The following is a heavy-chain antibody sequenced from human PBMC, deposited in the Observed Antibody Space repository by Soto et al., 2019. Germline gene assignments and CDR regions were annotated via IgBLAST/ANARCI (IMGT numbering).Heavy chain of an antibody. CDR1: GGSFSGYY. D-gene: IGHD2-21*02. V-gene: IGHV4-34*01. CDR2: INHSGST. Sequence: QVQLQQWGAGLLKPSETLSLTCAVYGGSFSGYYWSWIRQPPGKGLEWIGEINHSGSTNYNPSLKSRVTISVDTSKNQFSLKLSSVTAADTAVYYCAREVIDCGGDCYAKYFVYWGQGTLVTVSS. J-gene: IGHJ4*02. CDR3: AREVIDCGGDCYAKYFVY.